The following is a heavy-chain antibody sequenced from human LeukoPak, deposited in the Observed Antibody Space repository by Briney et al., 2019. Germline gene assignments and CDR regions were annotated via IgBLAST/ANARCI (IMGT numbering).Heavy chain of an antibody. Sequence: GGSLRLSCAASGFTFSSFGMHWVRQAPGKGLEWVAVIWSDGSNKYYADSVKGRFTISRDNSKSTMYLQMNSLRADDTAVYYCAKGKAHDNLDWFDPWGQGNLVTVSS. CDR3: AKGKAHDNLDWFDP. J-gene: IGHJ5*02. CDR2: IWSDGSNK. V-gene: IGHV3-33*06. CDR1: GFTFSSFG. D-gene: IGHD1-14*01.